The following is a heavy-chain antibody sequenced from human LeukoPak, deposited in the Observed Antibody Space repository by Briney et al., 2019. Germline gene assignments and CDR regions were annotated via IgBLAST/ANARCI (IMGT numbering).Heavy chain of an antibody. D-gene: IGHD2-21*02. CDR3: ARDALGGNSFDDY. V-gene: IGHV3-21*01. CDR2: IIGSGSGI. Sequence: PGGSLRLSCAASGFTFSSYSMNWVRQAPGKGLEWVSSIIGSGSGIYYAGSVKGRFTISRDNAKNSLYLQMNSLRAEDTAVYYCARDALGGNSFDDYWGQGTLVTVSS. J-gene: IGHJ4*02. CDR1: GFTFSSYS.